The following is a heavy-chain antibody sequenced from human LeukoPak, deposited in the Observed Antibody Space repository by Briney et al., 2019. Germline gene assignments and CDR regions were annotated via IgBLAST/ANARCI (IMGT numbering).Heavy chain of an antibody. CDR3: ASGYESLYGSGSSGFDY. V-gene: IGHV4-39*07. D-gene: IGHD3-10*01. CDR1: GGSISSSTYY. J-gene: IGHJ4*02. CDR2: ASYSGTT. Sequence: SETLSLTCTVSGGSISSSTYYWGWIRQPPGKGLEWIGSASYSGTTFYNPSFKSRVTISVDTSKNQFSLKLNSVTAADTAVYYCASGYESLYGSGSSGFDYWGQGALVTVSS.